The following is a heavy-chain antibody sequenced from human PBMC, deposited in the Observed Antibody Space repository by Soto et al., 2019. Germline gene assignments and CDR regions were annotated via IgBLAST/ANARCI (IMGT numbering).Heavy chain of an antibody. CDR3: TIYDFWCKYYYYGMDV. Sequence: GGALRLSCAASGFTFSNAWMSWVRQAPGKGLEWVGRIKSKTDGGTTDYAAPVKGRFTISRDDSKNTLYLQMNSLKTEDTAVYYCTIYDFWCKYYYYGMDVWGQGTTVTVSS. CDR1: GFTFSNAW. V-gene: IGHV3-15*01. D-gene: IGHD3-3*01. CDR2: IKSKTDGGTT. J-gene: IGHJ6*02.